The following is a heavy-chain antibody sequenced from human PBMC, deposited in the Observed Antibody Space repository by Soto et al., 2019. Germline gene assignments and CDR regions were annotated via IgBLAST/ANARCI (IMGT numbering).Heavy chain of an antibody. D-gene: IGHD3-9*01. J-gene: IGHJ5*02. CDR1: GGSISSYY. Sequence: SETLSLTCTVSGGSISSYYWSWIRQPPGKGLEWIGYIYYSGSTNYNPSLKSRVTISVDTSKNQFSLKLSSVTAADTAVYYCAREDDILTGPPAGFDPWGQGTLVTVSS. CDR3: AREDDILTGPPAGFDP. V-gene: IGHV4-59*01. CDR2: IYYSGST.